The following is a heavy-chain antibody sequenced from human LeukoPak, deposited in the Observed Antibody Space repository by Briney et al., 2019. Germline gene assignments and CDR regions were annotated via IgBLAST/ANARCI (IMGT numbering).Heavy chain of an antibody. J-gene: IGHJ3*02. CDR2: IRYDGSNE. Sequence: PGGSLRLSCAASGFTFSSYGMHWVRQAPGKGLEWVAFIRYDGSNEYYADSVKGRFTISGDNSKNTLYLQMNSLRAEDTAVYYCAKDSADIVVVVAAVRTDAFDIWGQGTMVTVSS. D-gene: IGHD2-15*01. V-gene: IGHV3-30*02. CDR1: GFTFSSYG. CDR3: AKDSADIVVVVAAVRTDAFDI.